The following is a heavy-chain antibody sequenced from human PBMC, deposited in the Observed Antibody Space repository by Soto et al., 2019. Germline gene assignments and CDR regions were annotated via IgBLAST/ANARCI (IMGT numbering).Heavy chain of an antibody. CDR2: MNPNSGNT. CDR3: ARVRRNYLDSHWFDP. J-gene: IGHJ5*02. D-gene: IGHD1-7*01. V-gene: IGHV1-8*01. Sequence: QVQLVQSGAEVKKPGASVKVSCKASGYTFTSYDINWVRQATGQGLEWMGWMNPNSGNTGYAQKFPGGVTMTRNTSISTAYMELSSLRSEDTAVYYCARVRRNYLDSHWFDPWGQGTLVTVSS. CDR1: GYTFTSYD.